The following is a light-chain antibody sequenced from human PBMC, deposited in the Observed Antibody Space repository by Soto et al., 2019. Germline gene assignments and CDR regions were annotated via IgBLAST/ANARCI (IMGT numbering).Light chain of an antibody. Sequence: QSVLTQPPSASGSPGQSVTISCTGTSSDVGAYNYVSWYQQHPGKAPKLMIYDVSKRPSGVPYRFSGSKSGNAASLTVSGLQGEDEADYHCSSYAGSSWVFGGGTKLTVL. J-gene: IGLJ3*02. CDR1: SSDVGAYNY. CDR3: SSYAGSSWV. CDR2: DVS. V-gene: IGLV2-8*01.